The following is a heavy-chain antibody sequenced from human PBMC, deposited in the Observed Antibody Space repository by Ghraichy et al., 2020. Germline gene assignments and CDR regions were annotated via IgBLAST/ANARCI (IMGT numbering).Heavy chain of an antibody. CDR1: GFTFSSYW. CDR3: ARDKERWLQLYAFDI. CDR2: IKQDGSEK. V-gene: IGHV3-7*03. J-gene: IGHJ3*02. D-gene: IGHD5-24*01. Sequence: GGSLRLSCAASGFTFSSYWMSWVRQAPGKGLEWVANIKQDGSEKYYVDSVKGRFTISRDNAKNSLYLQMNSLRAEDTAVYYCARDKERWLQLYAFDIWGQGTMVTVSS.